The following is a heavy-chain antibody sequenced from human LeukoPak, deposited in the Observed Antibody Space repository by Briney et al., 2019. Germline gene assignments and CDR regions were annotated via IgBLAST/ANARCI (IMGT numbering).Heavy chain of an antibody. V-gene: IGHV3-23*01. J-gene: IGHJ4*02. CDR1: EFTFSNCA. CDR3: AKDVRVGEYYGSGTYFDC. Sequence: AGGSLRLSCAASEFTFSNCAISWVRQAPGKGLKWVSLISGSGGSTYYADSVKGRFTISRDNSKNTLYLQMDSLRAEDTAVYYCAKDVRVGEYYGSGTYFDCWGQGTLVTVSS. CDR2: ISGSGGST. D-gene: IGHD3-10*01.